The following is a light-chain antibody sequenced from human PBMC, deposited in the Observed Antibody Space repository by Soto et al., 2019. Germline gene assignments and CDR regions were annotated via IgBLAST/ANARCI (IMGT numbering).Light chain of an antibody. CDR3: EYYGTSIT. J-gene: IGKJ4*01. CDR1: QSISNNH. CDR2: GTS. Sequence: DIVLTQSPCTLSLSPGERVTLSCRASQSISNNHLAWYQQKPGQAPRLLIHGTSNRATGIPDRFSGSGSGTDFTLTFSRLEPEYFAVYYCEYYGTSITCGGGTKVDIK. V-gene: IGKV3-20*01.